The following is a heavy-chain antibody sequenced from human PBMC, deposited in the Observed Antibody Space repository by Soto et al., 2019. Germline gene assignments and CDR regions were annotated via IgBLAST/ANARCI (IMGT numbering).Heavy chain of an antibody. J-gene: IGHJ5*02. Sequence: SETLSLTCAVSGGSITSANWWTWVRQPPGGGLEWIGEISHSGITNYKASLKSRVTMSVDKTKNDVSLKLASVTAADTAVYYCARVLRGWFDPWGQGTPVTVSS. CDR2: ISHSGIT. V-gene: IGHV4-4*02. CDR1: GGSITSANW. CDR3: ARVLRGWFDP.